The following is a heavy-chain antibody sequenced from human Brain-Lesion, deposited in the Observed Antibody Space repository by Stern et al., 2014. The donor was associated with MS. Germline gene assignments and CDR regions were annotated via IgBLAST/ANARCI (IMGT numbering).Heavy chain of an antibody. Sequence: QVQLQESGPGLVKPSETLSLTCTVAGGSVSSTSYAWAWIRQPPGKGLEWIGTLYYSGNTYYSPSLKSRLTISLDPSKNSFSLQLRFVTAADTAVYYCAGEEDIRYCSGGSCTGNWFDPWGQGTLVTVSS. CDR2: LYYSGNT. V-gene: IGHV4-39*01. J-gene: IGHJ5*02. D-gene: IGHD2-15*01. CDR3: AGEEDIRYCSGGSCTGNWFDP. CDR1: GGSVSSTSYA.